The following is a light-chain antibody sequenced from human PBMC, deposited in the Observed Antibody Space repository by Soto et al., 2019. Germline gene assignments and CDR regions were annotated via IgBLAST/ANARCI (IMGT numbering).Light chain of an antibody. CDR3: CSYAGSNSFVV. V-gene: IGLV2-8*01. CDR1: SSDVGGYNY. Sequence: QSALTQPPSASGSPGQSVTISCTGTSSDVGGYNYVSWYQQHPGKAPKLMIYEVSKRPSGVPDRFSGSKAGNTASLTVSGLQAEDEDEYYCCSYAGSNSFVVFGGGTKLTVL. CDR2: EVS. J-gene: IGLJ2*01.